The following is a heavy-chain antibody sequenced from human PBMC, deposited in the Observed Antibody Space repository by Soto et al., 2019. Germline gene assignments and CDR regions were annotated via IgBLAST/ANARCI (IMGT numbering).Heavy chain of an antibody. V-gene: IGHV1-46*01. Sequence: QVQLVQSGAEVTRPGASVKVSCKASGYSFISHYIHWVRQAPGQGLEWMGFINPSGGSATLAQKFQGRVTMTRDTSTSTVYMELTIRRSEDAAVYYCARDYLSSKLSLSYLDFWGQGTLVTVSS. D-gene: IGHD2-2*01. J-gene: IGHJ4*02. CDR3: ARDYLSSKLSLSYLDF. CDR1: GYSFISHY. CDR2: INPSGGSA.